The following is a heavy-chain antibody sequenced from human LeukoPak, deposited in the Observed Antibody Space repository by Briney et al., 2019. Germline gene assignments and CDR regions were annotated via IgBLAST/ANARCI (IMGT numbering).Heavy chain of an antibody. CDR2: INPNSGGT. CDR1: GFTFTCYY. Sequence: ASVKVSCKASGFTFTCYYMHWVRQAPGQGLEWMGWINPNSGGTNYAQKFQGRVTMTRDTSITTAYMDLSSLGSDDTAIYYCARQYGDDRYNWFDPWGQGTLVTVSS. CDR3: ARQYGDDRYNWFDP. V-gene: IGHV1-2*02. J-gene: IGHJ5*02. D-gene: IGHD4-17*01.